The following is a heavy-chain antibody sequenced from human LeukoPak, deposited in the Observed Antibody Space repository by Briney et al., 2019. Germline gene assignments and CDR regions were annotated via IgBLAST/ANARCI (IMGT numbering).Heavy chain of an antibody. D-gene: IGHD2-15*01. CDR2: ISAYNGNT. CDR3: AAVCSGGSCYSNWFDP. J-gene: IGHJ5*02. CDR1: GYTFTSYG. V-gene: IGHV1-18*01. Sequence: ASVKVSCKASGYTFTSYGISWVRQAPGQGLEWMGWISAYNGNTNYAQKLQGRVTMTTDTSTSTAYMELSSLRSEDTAVYYCAAVCSGGSCYSNWFDPWGQGTLVTVSS.